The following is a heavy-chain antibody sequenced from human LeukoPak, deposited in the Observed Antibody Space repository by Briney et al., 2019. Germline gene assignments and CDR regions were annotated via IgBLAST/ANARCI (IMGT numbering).Heavy chain of an antibody. V-gene: IGHV4-61*08. CDR3: ARRTPTSSGYYLGFDP. CDR2: IYYSGST. D-gene: IGHD3-22*01. Sequence: SETLSLTCTVSGGSISSGGYYWSWIRQHPGKGLEWIGYIYYSGSTYYNPSLKSRVTISVDTSKNQFSLKLSSVTAADTAVYYCARRTPTSSGYYLGFDPWGQGTLVTVSS. CDR1: GGSISSGGYY. J-gene: IGHJ5*02.